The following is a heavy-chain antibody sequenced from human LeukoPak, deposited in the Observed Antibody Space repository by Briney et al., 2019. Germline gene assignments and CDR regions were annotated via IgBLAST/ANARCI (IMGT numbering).Heavy chain of an antibody. Sequence: SETLSLTCAVYGGSFSGYYWSWIRQPPGKGLEWIGEINHSGSTNYNPSLKSRVTISVDTSKNQFSLKLSSVTAADTAVYYCARKGFSSSWYQSNWFDLWGQGTLVTVYS. CDR1: GGSFSGYY. CDR2: INHSGST. CDR3: ARKGFSSSWYQSNWFDL. J-gene: IGHJ5*02. V-gene: IGHV4-34*01. D-gene: IGHD6-13*01.